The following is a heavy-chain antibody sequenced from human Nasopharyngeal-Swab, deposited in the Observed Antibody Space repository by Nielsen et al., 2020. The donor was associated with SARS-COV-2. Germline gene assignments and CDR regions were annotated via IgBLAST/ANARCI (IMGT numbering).Heavy chain of an antibody. J-gene: IGHJ6*03. D-gene: IGHD3-10*01. Sequence: WVRQARGQGLERMGGIIPMFGTADYAQKFQGSVTISAAESPRTANMELSSLRSEDTAEYYCAKDLKRGEYYYYYMDVWGKGTTVTVSS. CDR3: AKDLKRGEYYYYYMDV. CDR2: IIPMFGTA. V-gene: IGHV1-69*01.